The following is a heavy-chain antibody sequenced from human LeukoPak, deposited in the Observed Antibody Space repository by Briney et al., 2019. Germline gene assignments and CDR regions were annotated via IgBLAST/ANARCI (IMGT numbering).Heavy chain of an antibody. Sequence: PSETLSLTCTVSGNSISSGDNYWSWIRQPAGKGLEWIGRIYTSGSTNYNPSLKSRITISEYTSKNQFSLRLSSVTAADTAVYYCARASYSYDINGWVPFDYWGQGTLVTVSS. CDR2: IYTSGST. D-gene: IGHD3-22*01. J-gene: IGHJ4*02. V-gene: IGHV4-61*02. CDR1: GNSISSGDNY. CDR3: ARASYSYDINGWVPFDY.